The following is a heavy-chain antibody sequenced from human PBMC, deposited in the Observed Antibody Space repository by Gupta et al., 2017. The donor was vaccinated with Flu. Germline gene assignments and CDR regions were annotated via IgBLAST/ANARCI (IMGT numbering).Heavy chain of an antibody. CDR2: IDNDGST. CDR1: GFSLRGYS. CDR3: ARYFASGRYFFDY. D-gene: IGHD3-10*01. Sequence: VHLVESGGGLVQTGASLSLSCTQSGFSLRGYSIAWVRQAPGKGLEWVSFIDNDGSTYYADSVGGRFAISRDNPKNTVYLQMNSLRADDTAVYYCARYFASGRYFFDYWGQGTLVTVSS. J-gene: IGHJ4*02. V-gene: IGHV3-66*02.